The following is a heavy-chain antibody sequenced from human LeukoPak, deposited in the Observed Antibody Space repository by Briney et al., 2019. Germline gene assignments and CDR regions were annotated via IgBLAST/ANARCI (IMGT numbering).Heavy chain of an antibody. CDR2: ISSDSSTV. CDR1: GFTFSSYG. CDR3: ATWFGKLSWGLFDY. V-gene: IGHV3-48*02. D-gene: IGHD3-10*01. J-gene: IGHJ4*02. Sequence: GGSLRLSCAASGFTFSSYGMNWVRQAPGKGLEWVSYISSDSSTVYYADSVKGRFTISRDNAKKSLYLQMNSLRDEDTAVFFCATWFGKLSWGLFDYWGQGTLVTVSS.